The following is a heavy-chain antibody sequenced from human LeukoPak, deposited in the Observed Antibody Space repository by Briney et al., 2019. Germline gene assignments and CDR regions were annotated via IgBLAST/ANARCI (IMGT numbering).Heavy chain of an antibody. CDR3: ARRCSQLQYPTYYFDY. J-gene: IGHJ4*02. CDR1: GGSISSGGYY. CDR2: IYYSGST. Sequence: SETLSLTCTVSGGSISSGGYYWSWIRQHPGKGLEWIGYIYYSGSTYYNPSLKSRVTISVDTSKNQFSLKLSSVTAADTAVYYCARRCSQLQYPTYYFDYWGQGTLVTVSS. D-gene: IGHD2-2*01. V-gene: IGHV4-31*03.